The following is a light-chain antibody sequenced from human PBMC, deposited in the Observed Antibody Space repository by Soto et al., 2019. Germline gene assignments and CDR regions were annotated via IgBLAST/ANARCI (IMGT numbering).Light chain of an antibody. CDR2: DVS. V-gene: IGLV2-8*01. CDR3: MCYAGGNNWV. J-gene: IGLJ3*02. Sequence: QSVLTQPPSASGSPGQSVTISCTGTSSDVGTHGYVSWYQQHAGKAPKLMIYDVSKRPSGVPDRFSGSKSANTASLTVSGLQAEDGADYYCMCYAGGNNWVFGGGTKLTVL. CDR1: SSDVGTHGY.